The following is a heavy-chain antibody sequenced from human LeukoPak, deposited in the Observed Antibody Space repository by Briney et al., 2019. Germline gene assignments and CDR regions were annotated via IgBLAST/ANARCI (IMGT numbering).Heavy chain of an antibody. V-gene: IGHV4-39*07. CDR2: IYYNGNA. CDR3: ARAVGYYFDNSGPSKTFDY. CDR1: HDSMNSGSNY. Sequence: SDTLSLTCTVSHDSMNSGSNYWGWIRQSPGKGLEWIGSIYYNGNAHYNASLKSRVTISIDTSKNQFSLKVTSVTAADTAVYYCARAVGYYFDNSGPSKTFDYWGQGTLVTVSS. D-gene: IGHD3-22*01. J-gene: IGHJ4*02.